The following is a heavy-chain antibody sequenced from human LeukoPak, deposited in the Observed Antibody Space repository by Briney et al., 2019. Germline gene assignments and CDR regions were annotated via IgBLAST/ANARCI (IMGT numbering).Heavy chain of an antibody. V-gene: IGHV3-74*01. Sequence: GGSLRLSCAASGFTFSSHWMHWVRQAPGKGLVWVSRINTDGTSTSYADSVKGRFTISRDNAKNTLYLQMNSLRAEDTAVYYCARVLIAATGRDCWGQGALVTVSS. CDR1: GFTFSSHW. J-gene: IGHJ4*02. CDR2: INTDGTST. CDR3: ARVLIAATGRDC. D-gene: IGHD6-13*01.